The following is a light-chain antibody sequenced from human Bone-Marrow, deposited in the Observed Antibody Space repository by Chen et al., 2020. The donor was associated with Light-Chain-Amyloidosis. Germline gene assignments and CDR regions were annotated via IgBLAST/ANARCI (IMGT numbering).Light chain of an antibody. V-gene: IGLV3-21*02. CDR1: NIGSTS. Sequence: SYVLTQPSSVSVAPGQTATIACGGNNIGSTSVHWYQQTPGQAPRLVVYDDSDRPTGIPERLSGSNSGKTATLTIRRVEAGDEADYYCQVWDRSSDRPVFGGGTKLTVL. CDR2: DDS. CDR3: QVWDRSSDRPV. J-gene: IGLJ3*02.